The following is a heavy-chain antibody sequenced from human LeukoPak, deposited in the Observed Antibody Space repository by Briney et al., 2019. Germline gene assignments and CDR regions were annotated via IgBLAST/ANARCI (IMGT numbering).Heavy chain of an antibody. CDR3: ARDRTGIAAASTQDFDY. D-gene: IGHD6-13*01. CDR2: ISAYNGNT. Sequence: ASVKVSCKASGYTFTSYGISWVRQAPGQGLEWMGWISAYNGNTNYAQKLQGRVTMTTDTSTSTAYMELRSLRSDDTAVYYCARDRTGIAAASTQDFDYWGQGTLVTVSS. J-gene: IGHJ4*02. CDR1: GYTFTSYG. V-gene: IGHV1-18*01.